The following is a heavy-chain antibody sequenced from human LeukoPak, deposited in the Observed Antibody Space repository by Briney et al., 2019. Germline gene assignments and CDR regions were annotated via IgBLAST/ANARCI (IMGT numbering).Heavy chain of an antibody. V-gene: IGHV3-21*01. CDR3: ARGPYSELVLRFLEWLFDY. J-gene: IGHJ4*02. Sequence: GGSLRLSCAASGFSFSSYSMNWVRQAPGKGLEWVSSISSSSSYIYYADSVKGRFTISRDNAKNSLYLQMNSPRAEDTAVYYCARGPYSELVLRFLEWLFDYWGQGTLVTVSS. D-gene: IGHD3-3*01. CDR2: ISSSSSYI. CDR1: GFSFSSYS.